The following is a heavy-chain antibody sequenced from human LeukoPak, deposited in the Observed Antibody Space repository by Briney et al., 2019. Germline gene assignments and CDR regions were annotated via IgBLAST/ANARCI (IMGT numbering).Heavy chain of an antibody. CDR3: ARDQARLKVVPAATNWFDP. Sequence: GASVKVSCKASGYTFTGYYMHWVRQAPGQGLEWMGRINPNSGGTNYAQKFQGRVTMTRDTSISTAYMELSRLRSDETAVYYWARDQARLKVVPAATNWFDPWGQGNLVTVSS. CDR2: INPNSGGT. V-gene: IGHV1-2*06. J-gene: IGHJ5*02. CDR1: GYTFTGYY. D-gene: IGHD2-2*01.